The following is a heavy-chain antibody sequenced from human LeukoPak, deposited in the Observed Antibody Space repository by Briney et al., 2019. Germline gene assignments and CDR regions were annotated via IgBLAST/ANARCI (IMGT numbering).Heavy chain of an antibody. J-gene: IGHJ3*02. D-gene: IGHD6-13*01. CDR3: VRDKRGAAAADDPFDI. Sequence: ASVKVSCKASGYTFTSCDFNWVRQATGQGLEWMGWMNPNSGNTGYAQKFQGRVTMTRDTSISTAYMELSSLRVEDSAVYYCVRDKRGAAAADDPFDIWGQGIMVTVSS. V-gene: IGHV1-8*01. CDR1: GYTFTSCD. CDR2: MNPNSGNT.